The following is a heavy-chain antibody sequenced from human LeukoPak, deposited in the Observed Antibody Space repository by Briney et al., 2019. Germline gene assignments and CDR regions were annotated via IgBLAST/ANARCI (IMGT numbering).Heavy chain of an antibody. D-gene: IGHD2-21*02. CDR1: GGSISSGGYY. V-gene: IGHV4-31*03. CDR2: IYYSGST. J-gene: IGHJ4*02. CDR3: ARVRRFCGDDCYSLGYFDY. Sequence: SQTLSLTCTVSGGSISSGGYYWSWIRQHPGKGLEWIGYIYYSGSTYYDPSLKSRLAISVDTSKNQFSLKLSSVTAADTAVYYCARVRRFCGDDCYSLGYFDYWGQGTLVTVSS.